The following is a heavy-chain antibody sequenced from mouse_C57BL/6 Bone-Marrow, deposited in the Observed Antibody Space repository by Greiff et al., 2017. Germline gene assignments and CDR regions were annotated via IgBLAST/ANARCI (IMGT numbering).Heavy chain of an antibody. V-gene: IGHV5-12*01. Sequence: EVQLVASGGGLVQPGGSLKLSCAASGFTFRDYYMYWVRQTPEKRLEWVAYISNGGGSTYYPDTVKGRFTISSDNAKNTLYLQMSRLKAEDTAMYYCARHGDYGYAMGYWGQGTSGTVSS. J-gene: IGHJ4*01. CDR2: ISNGGGST. D-gene: IGHD2-4*01. CDR3: ARHGDYGYAMGY. CDR1: GFTFRDYY.